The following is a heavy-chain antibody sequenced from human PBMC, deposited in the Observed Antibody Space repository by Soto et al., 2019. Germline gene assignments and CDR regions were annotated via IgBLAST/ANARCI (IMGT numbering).Heavy chain of an antibody. Sequence: EVQLVESGGGLIQPGGSLRLSCAASGFTVSSNYMSWVRQAPGKGLEWVSVIYSGGSTYYADSVKGRFTISRANSKNTLYLQMNSLRAEDTAVYYCASFDSSSWHPDYYYGMDVWGQGTTVTVSS. CDR1: GFTVSSNY. V-gene: IGHV3-53*01. J-gene: IGHJ6*02. CDR3: ASFDSSSWHPDYYYGMDV. D-gene: IGHD6-13*01. CDR2: IYSGGST.